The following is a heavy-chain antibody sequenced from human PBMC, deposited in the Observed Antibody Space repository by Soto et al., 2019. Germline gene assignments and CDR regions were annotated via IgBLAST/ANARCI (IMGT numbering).Heavy chain of an antibody. J-gene: IGHJ5*02. CDR2: VYHTGDT. V-gene: IGHV4-4*02. CDR1: GGTVAISHW. CDR3: AREIVTAGGNNYFDP. Sequence: SETLSLTCGVSGGTVAISHWCSWVRQSSGGGLEWIGNVYHTGDTNFNPSLQSRVTFSVDKSNNQFSLRLTSVTAADTAVYFCAREIVTAGGNNYFDPWGPGTLVTVSS. D-gene: IGHD2-21*02.